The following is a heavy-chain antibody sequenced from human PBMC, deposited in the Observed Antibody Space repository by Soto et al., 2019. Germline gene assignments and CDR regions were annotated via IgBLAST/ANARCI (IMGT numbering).Heavy chain of an antibody. Sequence: QVQLQQWGAGLLKPSETLSLTCAVYGGSFSGYYWSWIRQPPGKGLEWIGEINHSGSTNYDPSLNSRVTISKDTSKNQFDLKLSSVTAADTAVYYCASQYCSSTSCYSVTDYWGQGTLVTVSS. CDR1: GGSFSGYY. D-gene: IGHD2-2*02. V-gene: IGHV4-34*01. CDR2: INHSGST. J-gene: IGHJ4*02. CDR3: ASQYCSSTSCYSVTDY.